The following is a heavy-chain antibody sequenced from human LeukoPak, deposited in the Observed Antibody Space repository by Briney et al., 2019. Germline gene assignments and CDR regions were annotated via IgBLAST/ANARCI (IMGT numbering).Heavy chain of an antibody. CDR2: ISAGGGDT. V-gene: IGHV3-23*01. CDR1: RFTFSTYT. Sequence: GGSLRLSGAASRFTFSTYTMAWVRQVPGKGLEWVSAISAGGGDTYYADSVKGRFTISRDNSKNTLYLQMNSLRGEDTAIYYCAKASYSRQWPYYFDYWGQGTLVTVSS. CDR3: AKASYSRQWPYYFDY. J-gene: IGHJ4*02. D-gene: IGHD6-13*01.